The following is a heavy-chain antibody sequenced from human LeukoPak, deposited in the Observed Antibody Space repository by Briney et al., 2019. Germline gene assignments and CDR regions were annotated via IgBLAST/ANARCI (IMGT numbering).Heavy chain of an antibody. CDR3: ARDEHSSGWYLPPYYYYGMDV. CDR1: GFTFSDYG. J-gene: IGHJ6*02. Sequence: SGGSLRLSCAASGFTFSDYGMHWVRQAPGKGLEWVANIKQDGSEKYYVDSVKGRSTISRDNAKNSLYLQMNSLRAEDTAVYYCARDEHSSGWYLPPYYYYGMDVWGQGTTVTVSS. D-gene: IGHD6-19*01. CDR2: IKQDGSEK. V-gene: IGHV3-7*05.